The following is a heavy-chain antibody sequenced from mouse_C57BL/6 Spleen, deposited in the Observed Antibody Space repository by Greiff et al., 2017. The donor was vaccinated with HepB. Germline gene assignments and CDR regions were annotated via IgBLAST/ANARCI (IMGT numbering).Heavy chain of an antibody. CDR1: GYTFTSYW. CDR3: AGGTRVVAPGYLEV. V-gene: IGHV1-64*01. Sequence: QVQLQQPGAELVKPGASVKLSCKASGYTFTSYWMHWVKQRPGQGLEWIGMIHPNSGSTNYNEKFKSKATLTVDKSSSTAYMQLSSLTSEDSAVYNGAGGTRVVAPGYLEVWAQGPRSPSPQ. D-gene: IGHD1-1*01. CDR2: IHPNSGST. J-gene: IGHJ1*03.